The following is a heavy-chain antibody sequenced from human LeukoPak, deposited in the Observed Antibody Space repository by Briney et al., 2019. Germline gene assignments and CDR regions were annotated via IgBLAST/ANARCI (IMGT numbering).Heavy chain of an antibody. CDR1: GFTLSNHW. V-gene: IGHV3-74*01. CDR3: IRSSGWPDY. D-gene: IGHD6-19*01. CDR2: ITSDSNGSST. Sequence: GGSLRLSCAASGFTLSNHWMHWVRQAPGKGLLWVSRITSDSNGSSTVYADSVRGRFTISRDNAKNTLYLQMNSLRAEDTAVYYCIRSSGWPDYWGQGTLVTVSS. J-gene: IGHJ4*02.